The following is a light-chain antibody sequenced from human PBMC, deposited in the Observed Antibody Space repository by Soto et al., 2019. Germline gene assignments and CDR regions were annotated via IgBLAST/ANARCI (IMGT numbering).Light chain of an antibody. CDR2: AAS. Sequence: DIQMTQSPSSLSASVGDRVTITCRASQSISSYLNACQQKPANAPKLLLYAASSLQSGVTPGFIGSGSATEFTTPTSSSLAADYVTSYYQHHYSSPPYTFGQGTKLEIK. CDR1: QSISSY. V-gene: IGKV1-39*01. CDR3: QHHYSSPPYT. J-gene: IGKJ2*01.